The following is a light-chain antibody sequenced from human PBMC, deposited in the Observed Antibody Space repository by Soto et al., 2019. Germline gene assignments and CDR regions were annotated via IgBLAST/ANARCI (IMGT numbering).Light chain of an antibody. J-gene: IGLJ3*02. CDR3: AAWDDSLNGQGV. CDR2: NND. CDR1: SSNIGSNT. Sequence: QSVLTQPPSASGTPGQRVTISCSGNSSNIGSNTVNWYQQLPGTAPKLLMYNNDQRPSGVPDRFSGSKSGTSASLAISGLQSEDEADYYCAAWDDSLNGQGVFGGGTKLTVL. V-gene: IGLV1-44*01.